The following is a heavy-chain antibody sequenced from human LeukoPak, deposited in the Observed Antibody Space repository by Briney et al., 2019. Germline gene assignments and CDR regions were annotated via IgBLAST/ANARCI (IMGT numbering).Heavy chain of an antibody. V-gene: IGHV3-15*01. CDR3: TTDLYQAPDDY. CDR1: GFTFTNAW. D-gene: IGHD2-2*01. CDR2: IKSKAVGGTT. Sequence: GGSLGLSCAASGFTFTNAWMSWVRQAPGKGLEWVGRIKSKAVGGTTDYTAPVKGRFTISRDDSKNTLYLEMNSLRTEDTAVYHCTTDLYQAPDDYWGQGTLVTVSS. J-gene: IGHJ4*02.